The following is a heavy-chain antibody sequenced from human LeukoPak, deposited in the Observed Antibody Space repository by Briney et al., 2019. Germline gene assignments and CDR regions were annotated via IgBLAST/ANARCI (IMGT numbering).Heavy chain of an antibody. CDR2: ISRSSSYI. Sequence: GGSLRLSCAASGFTFSSYSMNWVRQAPGKGLEWVSSISRSSSYIYYADSVKGRFTISRDNAKNSLYLQMNSLRAEDTAVYYCARGIAAAGTNWFDPWGQGTLVTVSS. CDR3: ARGIAAAGTNWFDP. J-gene: IGHJ5*02. V-gene: IGHV3-21*01. CDR1: GFTFSSYS. D-gene: IGHD6-13*01.